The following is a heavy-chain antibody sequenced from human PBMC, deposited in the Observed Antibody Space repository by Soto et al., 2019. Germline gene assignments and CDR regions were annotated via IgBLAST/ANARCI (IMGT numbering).Heavy chain of an antibody. CDR2: INHSGST. Sequence: QVQLQQWGAGLLKPSETLSLTCAVYGGSFSGYYWSWIRQPPGKGLEWIGEINHSGSTNYNPSLKRRVTISVDTSKNQFSLKLSSVTAADTAVYYCASDNLGYCSGGSCYRIYFDYWGQGTLVTVSS. J-gene: IGHJ4*02. V-gene: IGHV4-34*01. CDR1: GGSFSGYY. CDR3: ASDNLGYCSGGSCYRIYFDY. D-gene: IGHD2-15*01.